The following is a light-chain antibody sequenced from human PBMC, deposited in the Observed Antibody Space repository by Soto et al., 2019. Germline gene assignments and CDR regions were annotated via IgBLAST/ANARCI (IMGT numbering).Light chain of an antibody. Sequence: EIVLTQSPGTLSLSPEQRATLSCRASQSVSNNYLAWYQQKPGQAPRLLIYGASNRATGIPDRFSGSGSGTDFTLTISRLEPEDFAVYYCQQYGSSGTFGQGTKVDI. CDR3: QQYGSSGT. V-gene: IGKV3-20*01. CDR1: QSVSNNY. CDR2: GAS. J-gene: IGKJ1*01.